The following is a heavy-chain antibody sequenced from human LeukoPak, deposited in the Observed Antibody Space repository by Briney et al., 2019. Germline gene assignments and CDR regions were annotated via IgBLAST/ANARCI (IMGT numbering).Heavy chain of an antibody. CDR1: GFTFSSYA. D-gene: IGHD3-3*01. J-gene: IGHJ3*02. CDR3: AKDAPITIFGGSPDAFDI. V-gene: IGHV3-23*01. CDR2: ISGSGGST. Sequence: QPGGSLRLSCAASGFTFSSYAMSWVRQAPGKGLEWVSAISGSGGSTYYADSVKGRFTISRDNSKNTLYLQMYSLRAEDTAVYYCAKDAPITIFGGSPDAFDIWGQGTMVTVSS.